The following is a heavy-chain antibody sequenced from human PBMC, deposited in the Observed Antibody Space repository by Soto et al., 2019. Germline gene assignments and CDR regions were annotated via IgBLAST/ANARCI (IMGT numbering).Heavy chain of an antibody. J-gene: IGHJ3*02. D-gene: IGHD3-3*01. V-gene: IGHV1-2*02. Sequence: QLHLVQSGAVVKKPGASVTVSCSASGYPVTAYYMHWVRQAPGRGLEWMGGINPATGAAKYTQTFQGRVTMTRDTSTGTVFMELSGLTSEDTAVFYWARGGGVGVAGSAAFDMWGQGTLVTVPS. CDR1: GYPVTAYY. CDR2: INPATGAA. CDR3: ARGGGVGVAGSAAFDM.